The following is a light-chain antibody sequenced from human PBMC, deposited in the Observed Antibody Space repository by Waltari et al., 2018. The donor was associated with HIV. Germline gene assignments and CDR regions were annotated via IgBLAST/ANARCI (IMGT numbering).Light chain of an antibody. V-gene: IGLV7-46*01. CDR2: DAT. J-gene: IGLJ2*01. CDR3: LLSYGSVRL. Sequence: QTVVTQEPSLTVSPGGTVTLTCGSTTGTVTSDHNPYWFHQKPGQAPRTLVYDATDKHSWTPARFSPSFLGGKAALTLTAAQPEDEADYYCLLSYGSVRLFGGGTRLTV. CDR1: TGTVTSDHN.